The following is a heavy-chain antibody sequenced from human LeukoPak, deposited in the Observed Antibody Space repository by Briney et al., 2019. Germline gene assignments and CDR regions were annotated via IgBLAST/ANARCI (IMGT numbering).Heavy chain of an antibody. D-gene: IGHD5-12*01. Sequence: PGGSLRLSCAASGLTVSSNYMSWVRQAPGKWREWVSVIYSGGSTYYADSEKGRFTISRHNSKNTLYLQMNSQRAEDTAVYYCARGGYSGYRKLDYWGQGTLVTVSS. CDR1: GLTVSSNY. CDR2: IYSGGST. CDR3: ARGGYSGYRKLDY. V-gene: IGHV3-53*01. J-gene: IGHJ4*02.